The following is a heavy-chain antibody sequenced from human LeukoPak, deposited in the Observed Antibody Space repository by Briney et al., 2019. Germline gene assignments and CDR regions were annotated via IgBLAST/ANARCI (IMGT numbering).Heavy chain of an antibody. V-gene: IGHV3-30*18. J-gene: IGHJ4*02. Sequence: GGSLRLSCAASGFTFSSYGMHWVRQAPGKGLEWVAVISYDGSNKYYADSVKGRFTISRDNSKNTLYLQMNSLRAEDTAVYYCAKRPYGSGSYSDYWGQGTLVTVSS. CDR2: ISYDGSNK. D-gene: IGHD3-10*01. CDR1: GFTFSSYG. CDR3: AKRPYGSGSYSDY.